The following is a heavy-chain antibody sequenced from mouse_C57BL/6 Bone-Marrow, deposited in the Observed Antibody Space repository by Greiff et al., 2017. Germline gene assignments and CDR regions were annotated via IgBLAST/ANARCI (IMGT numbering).Heavy chain of an antibody. CDR3: ARQRLRKRGYAMDY. J-gene: IGHJ4*01. Sequence: QVQLQQSGAELARPGASVKLSCKASGYTFTSYGISWVKQRTGQGLEWIGEIYPRSGNTYYNEKFKGKATLTADKSSSTAYMELRSLTSEDSAVYFCARQRLRKRGYAMDYWGQGTSVIVSS. CDR1: GYTFTSYG. CDR2: IYPRSGNT. V-gene: IGHV1-81*01. D-gene: IGHD1-1*01.